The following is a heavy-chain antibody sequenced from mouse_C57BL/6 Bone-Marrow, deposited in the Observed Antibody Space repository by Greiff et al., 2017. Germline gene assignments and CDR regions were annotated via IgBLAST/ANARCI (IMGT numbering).Heavy chain of an antibody. J-gene: IGHJ3*01. D-gene: IGHD1-1*01. CDR1: GYTFTDYY. Sequence: EVQLQQSGPELVKPGASVKISCKASGYTFTDYYMNWVKQSHGKSLEWIGDINPNNGGTSYNQKFKGKATLTVDKSSSTAYMELRSLTSEDSAVYYCARMGYGSLLFAYWGQGTLVTVSA. V-gene: IGHV1-26*01. CDR2: INPNNGGT. CDR3: ARMGYGSLLFAY.